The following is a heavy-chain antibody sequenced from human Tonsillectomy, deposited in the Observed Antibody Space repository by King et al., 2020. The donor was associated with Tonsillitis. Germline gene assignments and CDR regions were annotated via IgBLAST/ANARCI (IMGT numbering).Heavy chain of an antibody. CDR1: GFTFSSYW. CDR2: IKHDESEK. V-gene: IGHV3-7*03. D-gene: IGHD2-21*02. CDR3: ARDXXXXXDXXXY. Sequence: EVQLVESGGGLVQPGGSLRLSCAASGFTFSSYWMSWVRQAPGKGLEWVANIKHDESEKYYVDSVKGRFTISRDNAKNSLYLQMNSLRAEDTAVYYCARDXXXXXDXXXYWGQGTXVTXS. J-gene: IGHJ4*02.